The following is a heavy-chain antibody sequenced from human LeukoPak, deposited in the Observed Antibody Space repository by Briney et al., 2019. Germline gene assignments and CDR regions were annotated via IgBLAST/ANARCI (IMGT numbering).Heavy chain of an antibody. CDR1: GFTFSSYA. J-gene: IGHJ6*02. V-gene: IGHV3-23*01. CDR3: ARHLFIDSGYDLTNGMDV. D-gene: IGHD5-12*01. CDR2: ISRSGGST. Sequence: GGSLRLSCAASGFTFSSYAMSWVRQAPGKGLERVSAISRSGGSTYYADSVKGRFTISRDNSKNTLYLQMNSLRAEDTAVYYCARHLFIDSGYDLTNGMDVWGQGTTVTVSS.